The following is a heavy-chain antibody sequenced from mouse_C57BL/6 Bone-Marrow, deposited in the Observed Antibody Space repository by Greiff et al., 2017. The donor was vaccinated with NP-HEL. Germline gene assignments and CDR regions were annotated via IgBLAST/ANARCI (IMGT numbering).Heavy chain of an antibody. Sequence: VKLKQSGAELVRPGTSVKMSCKASGYTFTNYWLGWAKQRPGHGLEWIGDIYPGGGYTNYNEKFKGKATLTADKSSSTAYMQFSSRTSEDSAIYYCARERGSSFAYWGQGTLVTVSA. D-gene: IGHD1-1*01. CDR1: GYTFTNYW. CDR2: IYPGGGYT. CDR3: ARERGSSFAY. V-gene: IGHV1-63*01. J-gene: IGHJ3*01.